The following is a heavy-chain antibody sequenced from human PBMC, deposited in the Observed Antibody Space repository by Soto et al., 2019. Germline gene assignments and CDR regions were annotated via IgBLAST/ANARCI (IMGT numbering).Heavy chain of an antibody. CDR3: ARLSGTYYNVGKYYYYYYMDV. CDR2: IYSSGST. J-gene: IGHJ6*03. CDR1: GGSVSRDH. Sequence: QVQLQESGPGLVKPSETLSLTCTVSGGSVSRDHWSWIRQPPGKGLEWIGDIYSSGSTNYNPSLKSPVTISLDTSKSQFSLRVRSVTAADTAVYYCARLSGTYYNVGKYYYYYYMDVWGKGTTVTVSS. D-gene: IGHD3-10*01. V-gene: IGHV4-59*02.